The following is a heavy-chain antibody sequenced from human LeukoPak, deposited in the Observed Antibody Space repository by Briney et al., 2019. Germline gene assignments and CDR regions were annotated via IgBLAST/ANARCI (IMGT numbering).Heavy chain of an antibody. CDR2: IWYDGSNK. CDR1: GFTFSSYG. D-gene: IGHD6-13*01. V-gene: IGHV3-33*08. J-gene: IGHJ4*02. Sequence: PGRSLRLSCAASGFTFSSYGMHWVRQAPGKGLEWVAGIWYDGSNKYYADSVRGRFTISRDNSKNTLYLQMNSLRAEDTAVYYCARDNRQQLVQFGGDFDYWGQGTLVTVSS. CDR3: ARDNRQQLVQFGGDFDY.